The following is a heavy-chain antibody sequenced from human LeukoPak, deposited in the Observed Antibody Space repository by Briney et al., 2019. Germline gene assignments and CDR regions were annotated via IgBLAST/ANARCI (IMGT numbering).Heavy chain of an antibody. V-gene: IGHV3-30*02. Sequence: QPGGSLRLSCAASGFTFSSYGMHWVRQAPGKGLEWVAFIRYDGSNKYYADSVKGRFTISRDNTKNTLYMQMNSLRGEDTAVYYCAKDLTTVTTEGDYWGQGTLVTVSS. CDR1: GFTFSSYG. CDR3: AKDLTTVTTEGDY. CDR2: IRYDGSNK. J-gene: IGHJ4*02. D-gene: IGHD4-17*01.